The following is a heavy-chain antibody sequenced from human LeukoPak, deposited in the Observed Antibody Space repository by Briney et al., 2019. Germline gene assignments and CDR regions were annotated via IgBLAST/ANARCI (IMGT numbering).Heavy chain of an antibody. D-gene: IGHD7-27*01. CDR3: ARRWGSLDY. J-gene: IGHJ4*02. CDR1: GFTFSSYA. CDR2: MSYDGTNK. V-gene: IGHV3-30-3*01. Sequence: PGGSLRLSCAASGFTFSSYAMHWVRQAPGKGLEWVAVMSYDGTNKYYADSVKGRFTISRDNSKNTLYLQMNSLRAEDTAVYYCARRWGSLDYWGQGTLVTVPS.